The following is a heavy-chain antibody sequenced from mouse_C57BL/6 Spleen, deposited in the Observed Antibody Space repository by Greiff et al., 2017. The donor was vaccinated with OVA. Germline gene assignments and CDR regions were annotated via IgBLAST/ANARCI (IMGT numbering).Heavy chain of an antibody. CDR3: AREDYYGSSYLYYFDY. D-gene: IGHD1-1*01. J-gene: IGHJ2*01. V-gene: IGHV5-17*01. CDR1: GFTFSDYG. Sequence: DVMLVESGGGLVKPGGSLKLSCAASGFTFSDYGMHWVRQAPEKGLEWVAYISSGSSTIYYADTVKGRFTISRDNAKNTLFLQMTSLRSEDTAMYYCAREDYYGSSYLYYFDYWGQGTTLTVSS. CDR2: ISSGSSTI.